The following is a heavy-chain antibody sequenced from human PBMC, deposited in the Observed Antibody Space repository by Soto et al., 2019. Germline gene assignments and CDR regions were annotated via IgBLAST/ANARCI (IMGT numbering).Heavy chain of an antibody. J-gene: IGHJ4*02. D-gene: IGHD3-10*01. CDR1: GYTFTSYY. CDR2: INPYNGNT. V-gene: IGHV1-18*04. Sequence: ASVKVSCKASGYTFTSYYMHWVRQAPGQGLEWMGWINPYNGNTNYAQKFQGRVTMTTDTSTSTGYMELRSLRSDDTAVYYCSRVDPGETSPFDHWGQGTLVTVSS. CDR3: SRVDPGETSPFDH.